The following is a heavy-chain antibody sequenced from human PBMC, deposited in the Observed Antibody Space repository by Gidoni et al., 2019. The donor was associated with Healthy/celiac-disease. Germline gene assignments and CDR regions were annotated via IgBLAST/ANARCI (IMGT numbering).Heavy chain of an antibody. J-gene: IGHJ3*02. D-gene: IGHD6-19*01. V-gene: IGHV3-48*03. CDR1: GFTFSSYE. CDR3: AREGSGWYGDAFDI. Sequence: EVQLVESGGGLVQPGGSLRLSCAASGFTFSSYEMNWVRQAPGKGLEWVSYISSSGSTIYYADSVKGRFTISRDNAKNSLYLQMNSLRAEDTAVYYCAREGSGWYGDAFDIWGQGTMVTVSS. CDR2: ISSSGSTI.